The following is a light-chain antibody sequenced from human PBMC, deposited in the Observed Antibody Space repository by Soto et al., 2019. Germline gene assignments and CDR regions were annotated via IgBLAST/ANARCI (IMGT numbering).Light chain of an antibody. CDR3: QQYSTFSNT. CDR1: QSIRKW. J-gene: IGKJ2*01. V-gene: IGKV1-5*01. Sequence: DIQMTQTPSTLSASVGDTVAIACRASQSIRKWLAWYQQKPGEAPKLLIYDASSLQSGVSSRFSGSGSGTESPLTSSRLQPDDFATYYYQQYSTFSNTFGPGTKLDIK. CDR2: DAS.